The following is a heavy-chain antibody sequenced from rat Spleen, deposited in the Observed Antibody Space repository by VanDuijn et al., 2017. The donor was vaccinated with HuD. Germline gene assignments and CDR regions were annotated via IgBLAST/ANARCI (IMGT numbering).Heavy chain of an antibody. CDR3: TTMATGDY. CDR1: GFTFSDFY. Sequence: EVQLVESGGGLVQPGRSMKLSCAASGFTFSDFYMAWVRQAPTKGLEWVATISYDASSTYYRDSVKGRFTISRDNTKNTLYLQMDSLRSEDTATYYCTTMATGDYWGQGVMVTVSS. V-gene: IGHV5-20*01. J-gene: IGHJ2*01. CDR2: ISYDASST. D-gene: IGHD1-4*01.